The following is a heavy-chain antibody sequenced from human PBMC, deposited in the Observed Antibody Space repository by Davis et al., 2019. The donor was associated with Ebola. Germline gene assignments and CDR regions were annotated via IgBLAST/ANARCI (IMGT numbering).Heavy chain of an antibody. V-gene: IGHV3-53*01. D-gene: IGHD3-9*01. J-gene: IGHJ4*02. Sequence: PGGSLRLSCTVSGFTFSSYWMSWVRQAPGKGLEWVSVIYSGGSTYYADSVKGRFTISRDNSKNTLYLQLNSLRPEDTAVYYCAKDRGSILTGYSHWGQGTLVTVSS. CDR2: IYSGGST. CDR3: AKDRGSILTGYSH. CDR1: GFTFSSYW.